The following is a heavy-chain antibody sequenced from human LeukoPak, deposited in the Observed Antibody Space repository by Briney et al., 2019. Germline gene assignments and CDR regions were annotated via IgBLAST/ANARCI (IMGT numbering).Heavy chain of an antibody. CDR2: INHSGST. D-gene: IGHD2-15*01. CDR3: ASGEYCSGGSCYRGHV. V-gene: IGHV4-34*01. Sequence: SETLSLTCAVYGASFSGYYWSWIRQPPGKGLEWIGEINHSGSTNYNPSLKSRVTISVDTSKNQFSLKLSSVTAADTAVYYCASGEYCSGGSCYRGHVWGKGTTVTVSS. J-gene: IGHJ6*04. CDR1: GASFSGYY.